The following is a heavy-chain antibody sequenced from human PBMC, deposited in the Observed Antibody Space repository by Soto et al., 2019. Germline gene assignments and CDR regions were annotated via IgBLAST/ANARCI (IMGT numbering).Heavy chain of an antibody. CDR3: AGGYYGMDV. Sequence: SETLSLTCTVSGGSISSYYWSWIRQPPGKGLEWIGEINHSGSTNYNSSLKSRVTISVDTSKNQFSLKLSSVTAADTAVYYCAGGYYGMDVWGQGTTVTVSS. J-gene: IGHJ6*02. CDR1: GGSISSYY. V-gene: IGHV4-34*01. CDR2: INHSGST.